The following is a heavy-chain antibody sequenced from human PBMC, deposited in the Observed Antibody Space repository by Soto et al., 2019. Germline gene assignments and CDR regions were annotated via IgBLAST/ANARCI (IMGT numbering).Heavy chain of an antibody. CDR1: GFIFSRYG. CDR2: ISYDGGER. Sequence: GGSLRLSCGGSGFIFSRYGMHWVRQAPGKGLEWVTGISYDGGERFYADSVKGRFTISRDNSKNRLDLQMSSLRPEDTAVYYCARDLPLYCRGGYGMDVWGQGTTVTVSS. V-gene: IGHV3-30*03. CDR3: ARDLPLYCRGGYGMDV. J-gene: IGHJ6*02. D-gene: IGHD2-15*01.